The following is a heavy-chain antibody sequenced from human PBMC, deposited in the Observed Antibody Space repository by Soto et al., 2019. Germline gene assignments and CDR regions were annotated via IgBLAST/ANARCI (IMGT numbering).Heavy chain of an antibody. V-gene: IGHV4-34*01. CDR2: ITHSGST. Sequence: SSETLSLTCAAHGGSFSGYYWSWLRQPPATGLEWIGEITHSGSTNYNPSLKSRVTISIDTTKNQFSLKLNSVTAADTSVYYCARDSRRFTMIGKSSVYGMDVWGQGTTVTV. D-gene: IGHD3-22*01. J-gene: IGHJ6*02. CDR3: ARDSRRFTMIGKSSVYGMDV. CDR1: GGSFSGYY.